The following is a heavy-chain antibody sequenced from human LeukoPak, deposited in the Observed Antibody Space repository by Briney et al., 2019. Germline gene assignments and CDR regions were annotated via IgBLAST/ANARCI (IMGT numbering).Heavy chain of an antibody. CDR1: GFTFSSYG. CDR2: IRYDGSNK. D-gene: IGHD5-18*01. CDR3: ARALFSYGPFDY. Sequence: GGSLRLSCAASGFTFSSYGMHWVRQAPGKGLEWVAFIRYDGSNKYYADSVKGRFTISRDNSKNTLYLQMNSLRAEDTAVYYCARALFSYGPFDYWGQGTLVTVSS. J-gene: IGHJ4*02. V-gene: IGHV3-30*02.